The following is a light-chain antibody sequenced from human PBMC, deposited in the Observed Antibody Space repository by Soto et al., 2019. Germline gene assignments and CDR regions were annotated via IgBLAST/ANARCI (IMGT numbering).Light chain of an antibody. CDR2: EVS. CDR1: SSDVGSYNL. J-gene: IGLJ1*01. CDR3: CSYAGSSFYV. Sequence: QSALTQPASVSGSPGQSITISCTGTSSDVGSYNLVSWYQQHPGKAPKLMIYEVSKRPSGVSNRFSGPKSGNTASLTISGLQAEDEADYYCCSYAGSSFYVFVTGTKVTVL. V-gene: IGLV2-23*02.